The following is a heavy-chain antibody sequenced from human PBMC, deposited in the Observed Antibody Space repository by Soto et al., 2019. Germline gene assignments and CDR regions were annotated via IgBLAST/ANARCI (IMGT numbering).Heavy chain of an antibody. Sequence: GASVKVSCKASGYTFTSYGISWVRQAPGQGLEWMGRIIPILGIANYAQKFQGRVTITADKSTSTAYMELSSLRSEDTAVYYCATDGSGSYYSTHFDYWGQGTLVTVSS. V-gene: IGHV1-69*04. D-gene: IGHD3-10*01. CDR3: ATDGSGSYYSTHFDY. J-gene: IGHJ4*02. CDR1: GYTFTSYG. CDR2: IIPILGIA.